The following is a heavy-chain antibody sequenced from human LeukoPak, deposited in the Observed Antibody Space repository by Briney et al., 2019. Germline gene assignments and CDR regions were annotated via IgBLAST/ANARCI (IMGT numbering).Heavy chain of an antibody. CDR1: GYTFTGYY. CDR2: INPNSGGT. Sequence: GASVKVSCKASGYTFTGYYMHWVRQAPGQGLEWMGRINPNSGGTNYAQKFQGRVTMTRDTSISTAYMVLSRLRSDDTAVYYCARVPPRGSGSYNLFDYWGQGTLVTVSS. D-gene: IGHD1-26*01. CDR3: ARVPPRGSGSYNLFDY. V-gene: IGHV1-2*06. J-gene: IGHJ4*02.